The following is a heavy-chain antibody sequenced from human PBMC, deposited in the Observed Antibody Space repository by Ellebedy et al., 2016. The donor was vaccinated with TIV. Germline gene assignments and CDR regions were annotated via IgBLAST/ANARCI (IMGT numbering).Heavy chain of an antibody. D-gene: IGHD1-26*01. V-gene: IGHV3-33*01. CDR3: ARVSGSYYDY. J-gene: IGHJ4*02. CDR2: IWYDGSNK. Sequence: PGGSLRLSCAASGFTLSSYGMHWVRKAPGKGLEWVAVIWYDGSNKYYAESVKGRFTMSRDNSKNTLYLQMNSLRAEDTAVYYCARVSGSYYDYWGQGTLVTVSS. CDR1: GFTLSSYG.